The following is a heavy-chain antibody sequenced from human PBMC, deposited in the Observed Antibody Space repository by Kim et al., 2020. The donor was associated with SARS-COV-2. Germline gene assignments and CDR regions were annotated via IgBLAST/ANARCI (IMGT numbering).Heavy chain of an antibody. CDR3: AKENILTGYYKGYYFDY. V-gene: IGHV3-30*02. J-gene: IGHJ4*02. Sequence: VKVRFTISRDNSKITLYLQMNSLRAEDTAVYYCAKENILTGYYKGYYFDYWGQGTLVTVSS. D-gene: IGHD3-9*01.